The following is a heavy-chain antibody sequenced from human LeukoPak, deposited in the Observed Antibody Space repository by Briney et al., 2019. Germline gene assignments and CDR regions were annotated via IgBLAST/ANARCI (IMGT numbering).Heavy chain of an antibody. V-gene: IGHV4-59*01. CDR3: ARAPEAYGDYALYYYYGMDV. J-gene: IGHJ6*02. Sequence: SETLSLTCTVSGGSISSYYWSWIRQPPGKGLEWIGYIYYSGSTNYNPSLRSRVTISVDTSKNQFSLKLSSVTAADTAVYYCARAPEAYGDYALYYYYGMDVWGQGTTVTVSS. D-gene: IGHD4-17*01. CDR1: GGSISSYY. CDR2: IYYSGST.